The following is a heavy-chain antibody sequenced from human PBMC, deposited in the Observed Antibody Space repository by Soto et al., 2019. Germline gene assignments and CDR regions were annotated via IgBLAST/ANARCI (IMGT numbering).Heavy chain of an antibody. D-gene: IGHD6-25*01. CDR3: AREKRANGYFDY. J-gene: IGHJ4*02. CDR2: IKQDGSEK. CDR1: GFTFSNYL. Sequence: EVQLVESGGGLVQPGGSLRLSCAASGFTFSNYLMSWVRQAPGKGLEWVTNIKQDGSEKYYVASVNGRFTISRDNAKNSLYLQMNSLRADDTAVYYCAREKRANGYFDYWGQGTLVTVSS. V-gene: IGHV3-7*01.